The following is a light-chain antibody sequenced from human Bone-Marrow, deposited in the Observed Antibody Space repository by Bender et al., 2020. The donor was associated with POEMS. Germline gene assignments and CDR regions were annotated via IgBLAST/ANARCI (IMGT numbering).Light chain of an antibody. J-gene: IGLJ2*01. V-gene: IGLV1-40*01. Sequence: QSVLTQPPSASGTPGQSVVISCSGNYSNIGAGSEVHWYQQLPGTAPKLVIFGSVNRPSGVPDRLSGSKSGPSASLAITELQTEDEGVYYCQSYDSSLSDSVFGGGTKLTVL. CDR3: QSYDSSLSDSV. CDR1: YSNIGAGSE. CDR2: GSV.